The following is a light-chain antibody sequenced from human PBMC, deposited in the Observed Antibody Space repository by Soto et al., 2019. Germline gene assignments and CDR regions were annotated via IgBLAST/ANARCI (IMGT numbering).Light chain of an antibody. V-gene: IGLV1-40*01. CDR3: QSYDSSLSAL. CDR1: SSNIGAGYD. Sequence: QSVLTQPPSVSGAPGQRVTISCTGSSSNIGAGYDVHWYQQLPGTAPKLLIYXXXXXXXXXXXXXXGSKSGTSASLAITGXXXXXXXXXYCQSYDSSLSALFGGGTKLTVL. J-gene: IGLJ3*02. CDR2: XXX.